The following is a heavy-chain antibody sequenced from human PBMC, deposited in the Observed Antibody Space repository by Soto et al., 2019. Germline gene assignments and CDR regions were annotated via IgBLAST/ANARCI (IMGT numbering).Heavy chain of an antibody. Sequence: ASVKVSCKASGYNFTSHYMHWVRQAPGQGLESMGIIYPRGGTTIYAQKFQGRVTMTRDASTHTFYMELSSLRSEDTAMYYCARVGYSSTGTTFHYHGLDVWGQGTTVTVSS. V-gene: IGHV1-46*01. CDR1: GYNFTSHY. CDR2: IYPRGGTT. D-gene: IGHD3-22*01. J-gene: IGHJ6*02. CDR3: ARVGYSSTGTTFHYHGLDV.